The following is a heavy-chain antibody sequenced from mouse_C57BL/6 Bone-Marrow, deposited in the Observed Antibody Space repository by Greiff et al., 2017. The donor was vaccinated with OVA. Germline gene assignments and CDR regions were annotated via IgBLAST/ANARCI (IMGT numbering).Heavy chain of an antibody. CDR3: ALTQYFDV. D-gene: IGHD4-1*01. CDR1: GYTLTSYG. V-gene: IGHV1-81*01. J-gene: IGHJ1*03. Sequence: VQLQQSGAELARPGASVKLSCKASGYTLTSYGISWVKQRTGQGLEWIGEIYPRSGNTYYNDKFKGKATLTADKSSSTAYIELRSLTSEDSAVYFCALTQYFDVWGTGTTVTVSS. CDR2: IYPRSGNT.